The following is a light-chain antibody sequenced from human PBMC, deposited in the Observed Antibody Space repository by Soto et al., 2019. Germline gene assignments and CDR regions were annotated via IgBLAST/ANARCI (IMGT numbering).Light chain of an antibody. CDR3: QRSYSTPIT. Sequence: DIQMTQSPSFVSASVGDRVTITCRASQDISSWLVWYQQKPGKAPKLLIHATSGLQSGVPSRFSGSGSGTDFTLTISSLRPEDFATYYCQRSYSTPITFGQGTRLEI. J-gene: IGKJ5*01. CDR2: ATS. CDR1: QDISSW. V-gene: IGKV1-12*01.